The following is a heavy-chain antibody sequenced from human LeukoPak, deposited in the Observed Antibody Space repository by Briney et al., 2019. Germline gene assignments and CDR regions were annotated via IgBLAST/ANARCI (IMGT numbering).Heavy chain of an antibody. CDR3: ARNLAYYDFWSGYYWFDP. V-gene: IGHV4-34*01. D-gene: IGHD3-3*01. Sequence: PSETLSLTCAVYGGSFSGYYWSWIRQPPGKGLEWIGEINHSGSTNYNPSLKSRVTISVDTSKNQFSLKLSPVTAADTAVYYCARNLAYYDFWSGYYWFDPWGQGTLVTVSS. J-gene: IGHJ5*02. CDR1: GGSFSGYY. CDR2: INHSGST.